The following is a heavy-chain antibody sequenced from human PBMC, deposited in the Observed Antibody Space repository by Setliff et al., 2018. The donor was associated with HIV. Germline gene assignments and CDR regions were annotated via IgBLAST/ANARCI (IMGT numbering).Heavy chain of an antibody. V-gene: IGHV3-64*04. CDR1: GFTFSSYA. D-gene: IGHD3-16*01. J-gene: IGHJ4*02. Sequence: GGSLRLSCSASGFTFSSYAMHWVRQAPGKGLEYVSAISSNGGNTYYADSVKGRFTISRDNSKNTLFLQMDSLRVEDTALYYCAKVYYADSGYFDSWGQGTLVTVSS. CDR3: AKVYYADSGYFDS. CDR2: ISSNGGNT.